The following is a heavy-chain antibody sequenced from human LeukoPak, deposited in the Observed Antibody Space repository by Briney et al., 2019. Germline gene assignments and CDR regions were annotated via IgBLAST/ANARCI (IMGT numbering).Heavy chain of an antibody. CDR3: ARDTLIAVAGHFDY. V-gene: IGHV3-74*01. CDR2: ISRDGSST. D-gene: IGHD6-19*01. CDR1: GFTFSNYW. J-gene: IGHJ4*02. Sequence: GGSLRLSCAASGFTFSNYWMHWVRHAPGKGLVWVSRISRDGSSTSYADSVKGRVTISRDNAKNTLYLQMNGLRAEDTAAYYCARDTLIAVAGHFDYWGQGTLVTVSS.